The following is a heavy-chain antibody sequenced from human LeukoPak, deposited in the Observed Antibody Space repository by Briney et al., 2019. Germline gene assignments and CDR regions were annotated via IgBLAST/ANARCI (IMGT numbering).Heavy chain of an antibody. V-gene: IGHV1-18*01. CDR3: ARESTQWLVTYFDY. CDR2: ISTYIDKI. CDR1: GYTFTSYG. Sequence: ASVKVSCKASGYTFTSYGISWVRQAPGQGLEWMGWISTYIDKINYAHKFQGRVTMTTDTSTSTAYMEMSSLRSDDTAVYYCARESTQWLVTYFDYWGQGTLVTVSS. D-gene: IGHD6-19*01. J-gene: IGHJ4*02.